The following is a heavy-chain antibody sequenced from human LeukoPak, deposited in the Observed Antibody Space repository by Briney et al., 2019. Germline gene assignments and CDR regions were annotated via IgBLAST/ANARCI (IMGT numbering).Heavy chain of an antibody. J-gene: IGHJ4*02. Sequence: GGSLRLSCAASGFNFSSYGMHWDRQAPGKGLEWVAVIWYDGSNKYYADSVKGRFTISRDNSKNTLYLQMNSLRAEDTAVYYCARYREGYFNFDYWGQGTLVTVSS. CDR1: GFNFSSYG. D-gene: IGHD2/OR15-2a*01. CDR3: ARYREGYFNFDY. V-gene: IGHV3-33*01. CDR2: IWYDGSNK.